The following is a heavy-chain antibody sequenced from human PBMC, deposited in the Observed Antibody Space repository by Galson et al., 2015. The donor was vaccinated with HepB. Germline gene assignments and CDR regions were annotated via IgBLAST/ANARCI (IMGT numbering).Heavy chain of an antibody. CDR2: TYYRAKWYN. V-gene: IGHV6-1*01. D-gene: IGHD2-15*01. CDR3: ARVAGTIYYYGMDV. Sequence: CAISGDSVSSNSAAWYWIRQSPSRGLEWLGRTYYRAKWYNDYAVSVRGRITINPGTSKNQFSLHLNFVTPEDTAVYYCARVAGTIYYYGMDVWGQGTTVTVSS. J-gene: IGHJ6*02. CDR1: GDSVSSNSAA.